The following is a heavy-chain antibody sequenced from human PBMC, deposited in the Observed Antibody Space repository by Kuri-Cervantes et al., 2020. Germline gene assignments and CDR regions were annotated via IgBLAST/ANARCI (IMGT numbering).Heavy chain of an antibody. CDR1: GVTFSSYS. CDR2: ISGSGGRT. V-gene: IGHV3-23*01. CDR3: ARMRPYSSGWYRYYFDY. J-gene: IGHJ4*02. D-gene: IGHD6-19*01. Sequence: GGSLRLSCAASGVTFSSYSMSWVRQAPGKGLEWVLAISGSGGRTYYADSVKGRFTISRDNSKNTLYLQMNSLRAEDTAVYYCARMRPYSSGWYRYYFDYWGQGTLVTVSS.